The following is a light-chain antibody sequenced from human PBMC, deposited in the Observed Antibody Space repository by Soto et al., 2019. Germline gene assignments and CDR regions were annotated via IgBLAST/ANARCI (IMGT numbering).Light chain of an antibody. Sequence: EIVMTQSPATLSVSPGEGATVSCRASQSVSSHLAWYQHKPGQAPRVVIYGASTRAPDVPDRFSGSGSGTEFTLTISSPQSEDFAVYYCQQYNNRPYTFGQGTRLEI. J-gene: IGKJ5*01. CDR3: QQYNNRPYT. CDR2: GAS. CDR1: QSVSSH. V-gene: IGKV3-15*01.